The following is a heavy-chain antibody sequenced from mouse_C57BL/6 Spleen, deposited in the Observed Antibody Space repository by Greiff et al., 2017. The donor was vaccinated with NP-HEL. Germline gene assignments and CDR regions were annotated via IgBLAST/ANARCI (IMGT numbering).Heavy chain of an antibody. CDR1: GFTFTSYW. D-gene: IGHD1-1*01. CDR2: IDPSDSYT. V-gene: IGHV1-69*01. Sequence: QVQLQQSGAELVMPGASVKLSCKASGFTFTSYWMHWVKQRPGQGLEWIGEIDPSDSYTNYNHKFKGKSTLTVDKSSSTAYLQLSSLTSEDSAVYYCARRGITTVVAPYWYFDVWGTGTTVTVSS. CDR3: ARRGITTVVAPYWYFDV. J-gene: IGHJ1*03.